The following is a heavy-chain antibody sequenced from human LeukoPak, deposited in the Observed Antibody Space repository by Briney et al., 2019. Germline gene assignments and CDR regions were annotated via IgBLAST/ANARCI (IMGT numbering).Heavy chain of an antibody. CDR2: ISSSAGTI. D-gene: IGHD3-3*01. Sequence: GGSLRLSCAASGLTFSSYEMNWVRQAPGKGLDWVSSISSSAGTIYYADSVRGRFTISRDNAKNSLYLQMNGLRAEDTAVYYCARAVEYNFWSGYYQSQYYFDYWGQGTLVTVSS. CDR1: GLTFSSYE. J-gene: IGHJ4*02. V-gene: IGHV3-48*03. CDR3: ARAVEYNFWSGYYQSQYYFDY.